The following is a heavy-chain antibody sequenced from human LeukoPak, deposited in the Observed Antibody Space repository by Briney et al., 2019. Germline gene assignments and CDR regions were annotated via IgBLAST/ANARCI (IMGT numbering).Heavy chain of an antibody. CDR3: ARGSVVVVAATGCAFDY. Sequence: SETLSLTCTVSGGSINTYYWSWIRQPAGKGLEWIGEINHSGSTNYNPSLKSRVTISVDTSKNQFSLKLSSVTAADTAVYYCARGSVVVVAATGCAFDYWGQGTLVTVSS. V-gene: IGHV4-34*01. CDR1: GGSINTYY. J-gene: IGHJ4*02. D-gene: IGHD2-15*01. CDR2: INHSGST.